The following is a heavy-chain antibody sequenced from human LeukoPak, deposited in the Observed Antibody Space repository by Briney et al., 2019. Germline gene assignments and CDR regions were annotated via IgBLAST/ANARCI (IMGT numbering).Heavy chain of an antibody. CDR3: ARISRSTSPIGAFDI. D-gene: IGHD2-2*01. CDR1: GFTFSSYS. V-gene: IGHV3-21*04. J-gene: IGHJ3*02. CDR2: ISSSSSYM. Sequence: GGSLRLSCAASGFTFSSYSMNWVRQAPGKGLEWVSSISSSSSYMYYADSVKGRFTISRDNAKNSLYLQMNSLRAEDTAVYYCARISRSTSPIGAFDIWGQGTMVTVSS.